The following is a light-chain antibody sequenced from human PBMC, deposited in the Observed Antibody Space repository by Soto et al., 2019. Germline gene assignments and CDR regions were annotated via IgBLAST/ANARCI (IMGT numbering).Light chain of an antibody. CDR1: QSISSW. Sequence: IQMTQSPSTLSASVGDRVTITCRASQSISSWLAWYQQKPGKAPNLLIYKASSLESGVPSRFSGSGSGTEFTLTISRLQPDDFATYYCQQYESYSVTFGQGTRLEIK. V-gene: IGKV1-5*03. CDR3: QQYESYSVT. J-gene: IGKJ5*01. CDR2: KAS.